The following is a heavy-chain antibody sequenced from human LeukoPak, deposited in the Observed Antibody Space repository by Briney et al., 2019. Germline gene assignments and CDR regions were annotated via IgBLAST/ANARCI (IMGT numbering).Heavy chain of an antibody. V-gene: IGHV1-69*05. CDR2: IIPIFGTA. CDR3: AASIAVAGTALYAFDI. Sequence: GSSVKVSCKASGGTFSSYAISWVRQAPGQGLEWMGGIIPIFGTANYAQKFQGRVTITTDESTSTAYMELSSLRSEDTAVYYCAASIAVAGTALYAFDIWGQGTMVTVSS. CDR1: GGTFSSYA. J-gene: IGHJ3*02. D-gene: IGHD6-19*01.